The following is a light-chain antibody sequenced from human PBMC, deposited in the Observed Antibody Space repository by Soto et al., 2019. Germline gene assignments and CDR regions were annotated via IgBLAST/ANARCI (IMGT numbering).Light chain of an antibody. J-gene: IGKJ1*01. CDR3: QKYNSAPWT. CDR1: QGISNY. Sequence: DIQMTQSPSSLSASVGDRVTITCRASQGISNYLAWYQQKPGKVPKLLIYAASTLQSGVPSRFSGSGSGTDFTLTISSLQPEDGATYYCQKYNSAPWTFGQGIKVEIK. V-gene: IGKV1-27*01. CDR2: AAS.